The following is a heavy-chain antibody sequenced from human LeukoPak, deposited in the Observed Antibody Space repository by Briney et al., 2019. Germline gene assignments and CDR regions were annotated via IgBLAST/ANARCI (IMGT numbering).Heavy chain of an antibody. CDR1: GFTFSSYD. CDR2: IDTAGDT. D-gene: IGHD5-24*01. CDR3: ARSPRDGYLFDY. Sequence: GGSLRLSCAASGFTFSSYDMHWVRQATGKGLEWVSAIDTAGDTYYPGSVKGRLTISRENAKNSLYLQMNSLRAGDTAVYYCARSPRDGYLFDYWGQGTLVTVSS. V-gene: IGHV3-13*01. J-gene: IGHJ4*02.